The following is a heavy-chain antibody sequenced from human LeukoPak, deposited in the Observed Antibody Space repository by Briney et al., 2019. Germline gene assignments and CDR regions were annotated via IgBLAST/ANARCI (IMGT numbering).Heavy chain of an antibody. CDR2: ISSSGSYI. J-gene: IGHJ5*02. V-gene: IGHV3-21*04. CDR1: GFTFSSYS. CDR3: AKRSNPYGDYRSNWFDP. Sequence: PGGSLRLSCAASGFTFSSYSMNWVRQAPGKGLEWVSSISSSGSYIYYADSVKGRFTISRDNAKNSLYLQMNSLRADDTAVYYCAKRSNPYGDYRSNWFDPWGQGTLVTVSS. D-gene: IGHD4-17*01.